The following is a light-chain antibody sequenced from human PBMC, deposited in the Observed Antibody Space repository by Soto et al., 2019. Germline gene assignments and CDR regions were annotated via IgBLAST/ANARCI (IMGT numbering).Light chain of an antibody. V-gene: IGKV3-15*01. J-gene: IGKJ4*01. CDR2: GAS. Sequence: EIVMTQSPATLSVSPGERVTLSCRASQSVSSNLAWYQQKPGHAPRLLIYGASTRATGIPARFSGSGSGTEFTLTISSLQSEDFAVYYCQQYNNWPPLTFGGGTKVDIK. CDR3: QQYNNWPPLT. CDR1: QSVSSN.